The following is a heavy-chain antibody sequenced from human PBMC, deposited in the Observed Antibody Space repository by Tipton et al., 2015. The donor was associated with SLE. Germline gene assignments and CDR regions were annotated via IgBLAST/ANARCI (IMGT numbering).Heavy chain of an antibody. D-gene: IGHD3-3*01. CDR1: GGSISSTTYY. Sequence: TLSLTCTVSGGSISSTTYYWGWIRQSPGKGLEWIGYIYYSGSTNYNPSLKSRVTISVDTSKNQFSLNLSSLTAADTAVYFCARSDYDFWSGHWAVNWFDPWGQGTLVTVSS. V-gene: IGHV4-61*05. CDR2: IYYSGST. CDR3: ARSDYDFWSGHWAVNWFDP. J-gene: IGHJ5*02.